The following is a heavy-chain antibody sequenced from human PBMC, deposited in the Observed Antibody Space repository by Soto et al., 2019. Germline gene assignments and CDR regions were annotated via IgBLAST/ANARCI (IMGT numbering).Heavy chain of an antibody. Sequence: QVQLQESGPGLVKPSQTLSLTCTVSGGSISTGGYYWSWIRQHPGKGLGWIGYIYNSATTYYNPYLKSLVTISVDTSKNQFSLKLSSVTVAGTAVYYCARDPAPWGQGALVTVSS. CDR2: IYNSATT. CDR3: ARDPAP. V-gene: IGHV4-31*01. J-gene: IGHJ5*02. CDR1: GGSISTGGYY.